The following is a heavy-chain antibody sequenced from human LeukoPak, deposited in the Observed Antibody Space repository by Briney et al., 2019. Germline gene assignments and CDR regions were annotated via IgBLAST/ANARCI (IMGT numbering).Heavy chain of an antibody. Sequence: GGSLRLSCAASGFTFSSYSMNWVRQAPGKGLEWVSSISSSSSYIYYADSVKGRFTISRDNAKNSLYLQMNSLRAEDTAVYYCASGYYDFWSGYHTANAFDIWGQGTMVTVSS. V-gene: IGHV3-21*01. CDR3: ASGYYDFWSGYHTANAFDI. CDR2: ISSSSSYI. D-gene: IGHD3-3*01. J-gene: IGHJ3*02. CDR1: GFTFSSYS.